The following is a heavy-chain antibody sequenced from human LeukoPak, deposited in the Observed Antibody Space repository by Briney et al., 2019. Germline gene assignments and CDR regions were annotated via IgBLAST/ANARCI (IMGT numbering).Heavy chain of an antibody. J-gene: IGHJ4*02. V-gene: IGHV3-48*01. Sequence: GSLRLCCAASGFTFSSYSMNRVRQAPGKGLEWVSYISSSSSTIYYADSVKGRFTISRDNAKNSLYLQMDSLRAEDTAVYYCASHPRYYYDSSGDYWGQGTLVTVSS. D-gene: IGHD3-22*01. CDR2: ISSSSSTI. CDR3: ASHPRYYYDSSGDY. CDR1: GFTFSSYS.